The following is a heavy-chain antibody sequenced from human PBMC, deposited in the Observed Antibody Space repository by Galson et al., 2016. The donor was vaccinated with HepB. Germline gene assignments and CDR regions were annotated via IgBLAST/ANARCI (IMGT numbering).Heavy chain of an antibody. CDR3: ARARGFRGLASFNF. Sequence: LSLTCIVSGGSMSGFFWSWIRQPPGKGLEWIASISYSGNTAFHPSSYNSSLKSRVALSLDTSKNQFYLKLTSVTAADTAVYYCARARGFRGLASFNFWGQGTVVSVSS. V-gene: IGHV4-59*01. D-gene: IGHD3-10*01. CDR1: GGSMSGFF. J-gene: IGHJ3*01. CDR2: ISYSGNTAFHPS.